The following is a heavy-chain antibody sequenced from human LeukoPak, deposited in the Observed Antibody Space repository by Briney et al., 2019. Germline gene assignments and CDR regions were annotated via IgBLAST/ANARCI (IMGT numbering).Heavy chain of an antibody. CDR3: ARGTPYSSSSDY. V-gene: IGHV1-18*01. J-gene: IGHJ4*02. Sequence: GSSVKVSCKVSGGTFSSYTISWVRQAPGQGLEWMGWISVYNGNTNYAQKLQGRVTMTTDTSTSTAYMELRSLRSDDTAVYYCARGTPYSSSSDYWGQGTLVTVSS. CDR2: ISVYNGNT. D-gene: IGHD6-6*01. CDR1: GGTFSSYT.